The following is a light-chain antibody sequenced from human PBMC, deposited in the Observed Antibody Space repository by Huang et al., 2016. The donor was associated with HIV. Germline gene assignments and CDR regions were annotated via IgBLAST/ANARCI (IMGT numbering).Light chain of an antibody. CDR1: QSISNY. CDR3: QQSYTTPDT. CDR2: AAS. V-gene: IGKV1-39*01. Sequence: DIQMTQSPSSLSASVGDRFTITCRASQSISNYLNWYQHKPGKAPKVLIYAASSLQSGVPSRFNGSGSGTDFTLTITSLQPEDFASYFCQQSYTTPDTFGQGTKLEIK. J-gene: IGKJ2*01.